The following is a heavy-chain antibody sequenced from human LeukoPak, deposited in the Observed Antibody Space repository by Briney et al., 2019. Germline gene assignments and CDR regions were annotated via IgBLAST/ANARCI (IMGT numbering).Heavy chain of an antibody. D-gene: IGHD3-3*01. V-gene: IGHV3-23*01. CDR2: ISGSGGST. CDR1: GFTFSSYA. J-gene: IGHJ4*02. Sequence: GGSLRLSCAASGFTFSSYAMSWVRQAPGEGLEWVSAISGSGGSTYYADSVKGRFTISRDNSKNTLYLQMNSLRAEDTAVYYCAKDLPVTIFGVVITHVDYWGQGTLVTVSS. CDR3: AKDLPVTIFGVVITHVDY.